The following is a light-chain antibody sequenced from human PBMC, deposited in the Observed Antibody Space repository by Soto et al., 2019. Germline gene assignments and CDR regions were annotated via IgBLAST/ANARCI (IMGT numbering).Light chain of an antibody. CDR2: VNS. Sequence: QSVLTQPPSVSGAPGQRVTISCTGSSSNIGAGYDVHWYQQLPGTAPKLLIFVNSNRPSGVPDRFSGSKSGTSASLAITGLQAEDEADYYCAAWDDTLNGWVFGGGTQLTVL. J-gene: IGLJ3*02. CDR3: AAWDDTLNGWV. V-gene: IGLV1-40*01. CDR1: SSNIGAGYD.